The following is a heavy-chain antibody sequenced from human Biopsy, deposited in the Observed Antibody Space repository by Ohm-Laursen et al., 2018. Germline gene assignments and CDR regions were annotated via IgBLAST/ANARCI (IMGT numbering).Heavy chain of an antibody. CDR2: INPDGSVK. V-gene: IGHV3-7*01. Sequence: SIRLSCAASGFMFSASWMSWVRQAPGKGLEWVANINPDGSVKYFADSVKGRFTISRDNAENSMYLQMSSLTVDDTAVYYCARDERWGQGTLVTVSS. CDR3: ARDER. J-gene: IGHJ4*02. CDR1: GFMFSASW. D-gene: IGHD5-24*01.